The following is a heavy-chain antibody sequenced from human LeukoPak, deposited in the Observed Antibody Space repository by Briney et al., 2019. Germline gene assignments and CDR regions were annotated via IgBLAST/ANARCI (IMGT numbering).Heavy chain of an antibody. D-gene: IGHD1-14*01. CDR3: AESSGGEYYFDY. CDR2: IIPIFGTA. V-gene: IGHV1-69*05. Sequence: SVKVSCKASGGTFSSYAISWVRQAPGQGLEWMGRIIPIFGTANYAQKFQGRVTITTDESTSTAYMELSSLRSEDTAVYYYAESSGGEYYFDYWGQGTLVTVSS. CDR1: GGTFSSYA. J-gene: IGHJ4*02.